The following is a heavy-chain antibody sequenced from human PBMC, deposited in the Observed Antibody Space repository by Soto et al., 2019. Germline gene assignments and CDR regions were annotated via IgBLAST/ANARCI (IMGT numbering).Heavy chain of an antibody. J-gene: IGHJ6*02. D-gene: IGHD5-12*01. Sequence: QVQLVESGGGVVQPGRSLRLSCAASGFTFRNYGMHWVRQAPAKGLEWVALVWYDGGNKNYVDSVKGRFTISRDNSKNTLDLQMNSRRDEDTAVYYCVRAAGYSGNDYVYYYGMDVWGQGTTVTVSS. CDR3: VRAAGYSGNDYVYYYGMDV. CDR1: GFTFRNYG. CDR2: VWYDGGNK. V-gene: IGHV3-33*01.